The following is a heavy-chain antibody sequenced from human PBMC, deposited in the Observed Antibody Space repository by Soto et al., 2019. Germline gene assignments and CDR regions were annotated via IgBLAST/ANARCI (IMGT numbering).Heavy chain of an antibody. V-gene: IGHV4-39*01. Sequence: SGTLSLTCTVSGGSISSSRYYWGWIRQPPGKGLEWIGSIYYTGSTYYNPSLKSRVTISVDTSKNQFSLKLSSVTAADTAVYYCARQRRYYYDSSGYPDYWGQGTLVTVSA. J-gene: IGHJ4*02. CDR3: ARQRRYYYDSSGYPDY. CDR2: IYYTGST. D-gene: IGHD3-22*01. CDR1: GGSISSSRYY.